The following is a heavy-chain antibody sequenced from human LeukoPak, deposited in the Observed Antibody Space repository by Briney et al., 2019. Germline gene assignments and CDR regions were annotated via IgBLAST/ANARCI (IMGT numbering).Heavy chain of an antibody. Sequence: ASVKLSCKVSGYTLTELSMHWVRQAPGKGLEWMGGFDPEDGETIYAQKFQGRLTMTEDTSTDTAYMELSSLRSEDTAVYYCETDPGGSGGSVYAFDLWGQGTMVTVSS. CDR1: GYTLTELS. CDR2: FDPEDGET. V-gene: IGHV1-24*01. J-gene: IGHJ3*01. D-gene: IGHD2-15*01. CDR3: ETDPGGSGGSVYAFDL.